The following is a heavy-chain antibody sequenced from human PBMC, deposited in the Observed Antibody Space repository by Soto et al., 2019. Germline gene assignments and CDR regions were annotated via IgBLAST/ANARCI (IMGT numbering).Heavy chain of an antibody. CDR3: ARDLRYCSGGSCYNGMDV. J-gene: IGHJ6*02. CDR1: GFTFSDYY. Sequence: PGGSLRLSCAASGFTFSDYYMSWIRQAPGKGLEWVSYISSSSSYTNYADSVKGRFTISRDNAKNSLYLQMNSLRAEDTAVYYCARDLRYCSGGSCYNGMDVWGQGTTVTVSS. V-gene: IGHV3-11*06. CDR2: ISSSSSYT. D-gene: IGHD2-15*01.